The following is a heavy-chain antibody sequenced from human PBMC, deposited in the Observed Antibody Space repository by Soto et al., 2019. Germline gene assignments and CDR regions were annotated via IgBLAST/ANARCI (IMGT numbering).Heavy chain of an antibody. CDR3: ARDRERYCSGGTCYWDPDY. Sequence: VKVSCKASGYTFSSYGISWVRQAPGQGLEWMGWISAYNGDTNYAQKFQGRVTMTTDTSTSTAYMDLRSLRSDDTAVYYCARDRERYCSGGTCYWDPDYWGQGILVTVSS. CDR1: GYTFSSYG. D-gene: IGHD2-15*01. V-gene: IGHV1-18*01. J-gene: IGHJ4*01. CDR2: ISAYNGDT.